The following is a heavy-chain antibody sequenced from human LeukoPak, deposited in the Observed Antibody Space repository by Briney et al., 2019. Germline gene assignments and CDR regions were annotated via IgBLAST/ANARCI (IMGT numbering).Heavy chain of an antibody. CDR2: ISCNSDNI. CDR3: AKGRGCRSGKCYNLVLDF. V-gene: IGHV3-9*01. Sequence: AGGSLRFSCAASGFTCDDLSMHWLGPGPGKGLKGCSGISCNSDNIAYADSVRGRMTISRDNAKNSLYLQMNSLRVEDTALYYCAKGRGCRSGKCYNLVLDFWGQGTLVPVSS. D-gene: IGHD2-15*01. J-gene: IGHJ4*02. CDR1: GFTCDDLS.